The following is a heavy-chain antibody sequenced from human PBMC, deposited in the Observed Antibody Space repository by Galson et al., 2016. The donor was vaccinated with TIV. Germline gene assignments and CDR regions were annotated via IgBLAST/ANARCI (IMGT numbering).Heavy chain of an antibody. CDR1: GDTFSGYY. D-gene: IGHD3-16*01. CDR2: INPKSGST. V-gene: IGHV1-2*02. CDR3: ARVVTGGYVDV. J-gene: IGHJ6*04. Sequence: SVKVSCKASGDTFSGYYIYWVRQAPGQGLEWMGWINPKSGSTKYAQRFQGRVTMTRDTSISTAYMEVSWLRHDDTAVFYCARVVTGGYVDVWGKGTTVTVSS.